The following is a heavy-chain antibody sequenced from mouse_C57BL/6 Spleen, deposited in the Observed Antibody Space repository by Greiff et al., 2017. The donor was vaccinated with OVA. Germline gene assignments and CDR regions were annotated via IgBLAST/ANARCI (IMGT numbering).Heavy chain of an antibody. CDR2: ISGGGGNT. J-gene: IGHJ3*01. CDR3: ARLYYDSVFAY. V-gene: IGHV5-9*01. Sequence: EVQLVESGGGLVKPGGSLKLSCAASGFTFSSYTMSWVRQTPEKRLEWVATISGGGGNTYYPDSVKGRFTISRDNAKNTLYLQMSSLRSEDTALYYCARLYYDSVFAYWGQGTLVTVSA. D-gene: IGHD2-4*01. CDR1: GFTFSSYT.